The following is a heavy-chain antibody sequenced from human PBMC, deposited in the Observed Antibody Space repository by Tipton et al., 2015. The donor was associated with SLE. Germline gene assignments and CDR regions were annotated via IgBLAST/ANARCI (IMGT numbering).Heavy chain of an antibody. CDR2: LYYSGRT. CDR3: ARELIFGYSYCYDAFDI. CDR1: GGSISSHY. V-gene: IGHV4-59*11. D-gene: IGHD5-18*01. Sequence: GLVKPSENMSLTCTVSGGSISSHYWSWIRQPPGKGLECIGYLYYSGRTNYNPSLKSRVSISVDTSKNQFSLKLSSLTAEDTAVFYCARELIFGYSYCYDAFDIWGQVTMVTVSS. J-gene: IGHJ3*02.